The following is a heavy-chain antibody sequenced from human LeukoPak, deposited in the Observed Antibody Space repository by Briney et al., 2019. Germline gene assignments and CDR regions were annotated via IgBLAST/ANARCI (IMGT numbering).Heavy chain of an antibody. D-gene: IGHD2-15*01. V-gene: IGHV1-8*02. CDR3: ARKVVDWFDP. Sequence: GASVKVSCKASGGTFSSYAISWVRQAPGQGLEWMGWMNPNSGNTGYAQKFQGRVTMTRNTSISTAYMELSSLRSEDTAVYYCARKVVDWFDPWGQGTLVTVSS. CDR2: MNPNSGNT. CDR1: GGTFSSYA. J-gene: IGHJ5*02.